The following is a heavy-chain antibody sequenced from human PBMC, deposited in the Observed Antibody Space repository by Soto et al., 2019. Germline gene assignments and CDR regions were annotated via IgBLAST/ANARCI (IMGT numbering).Heavy chain of an antibody. D-gene: IGHD6-13*01. CDR1: GFIFSNYA. Sequence: GGSLRLSCAPSGFIFSNYAMHWVRQAPGKGLEWVSSISSSSSYIYYADSVKGRFTISRDNSKNTLYLQMNSLRAEDTAVYYCATTAGYSSSWYFDYWGQGTLVTVSS. CDR2: ISSSSSYI. J-gene: IGHJ4*02. CDR3: ATTAGYSSSWYFDY. V-gene: IGHV3-21*01.